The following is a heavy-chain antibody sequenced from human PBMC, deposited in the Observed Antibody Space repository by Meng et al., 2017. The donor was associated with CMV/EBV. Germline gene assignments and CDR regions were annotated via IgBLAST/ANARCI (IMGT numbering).Heavy chain of an antibody. CDR1: GYSFTSYW. CDR2: IYPGDSDT. CDR3: ARGDYDFWSGYRD. Sequence: GRSLRLSCKGSGYSFTSYWIGWVRQMPGKGLEWMGIIYPGDSDTRYSPSFQGQVTISADKSISTAYLQWSSLKASDTAMYYCARGDYDFWSGYRDWGQGTLVTVSS. V-gene: IGHV5-51*01. J-gene: IGHJ4*02. D-gene: IGHD3-3*01.